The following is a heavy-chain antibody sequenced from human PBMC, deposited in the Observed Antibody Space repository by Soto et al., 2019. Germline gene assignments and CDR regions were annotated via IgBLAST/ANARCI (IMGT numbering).Heavy chain of an antibody. CDR1: GFSLSTSGMR. CDR2: IDWDDDK. Sequence: SGPTLVNPTQTLTLTCTFSGFSLSTSGMRVSWIRQPPGKALEWLARIDWDDDKFYSTSLKTRLTISKDTSKNQVVLTMTNMDPVDTATYYCARTRGGYNNWAAYYFDFWGQGTLVTVSS. D-gene: IGHD4-4*01. V-gene: IGHV2-70*04. J-gene: IGHJ4*02. CDR3: ARTRGGYNNWAAYYFDF.